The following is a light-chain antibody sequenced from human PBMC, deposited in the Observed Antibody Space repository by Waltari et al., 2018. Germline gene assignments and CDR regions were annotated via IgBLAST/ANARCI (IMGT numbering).Light chain of an antibody. CDR3: QQYKTFPLT. Sequence: DIQMTQSTSSLAASVGDRVTITCRASQGISKFLAWFRQKPGKAPESLIYGASSLQSGVPSRFSGSGSGTDFTLTISSLQPEEFASYYCQQYKTFPLTFGGGTKVEIK. CDR2: GAS. V-gene: IGKV1-16*01. CDR1: QGISKF. J-gene: IGKJ4*01.